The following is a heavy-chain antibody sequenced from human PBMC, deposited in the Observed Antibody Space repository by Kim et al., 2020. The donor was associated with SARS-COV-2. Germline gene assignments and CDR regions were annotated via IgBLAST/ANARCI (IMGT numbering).Heavy chain of an antibody. CDR3: ARQVGAVALYYYYGMDV. CDR1: GGSISSSSYY. J-gene: IGHJ6*02. V-gene: IGHV4-39*01. CDR2: IYYSGST. D-gene: IGHD6-19*01. Sequence: SETLSLTCTVSGGSISSSSYYWGWIRQPPGKGLEWIGSIYYSGSTYYNPSLKSRVTISVDTSKNQFSLKLSSVTAADTAVYYCARQVGAVALYYYYGMDVWGQGTTVTVSS.